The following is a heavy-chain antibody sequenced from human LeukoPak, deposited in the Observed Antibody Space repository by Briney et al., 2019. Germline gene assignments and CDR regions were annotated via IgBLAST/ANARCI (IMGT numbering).Heavy chain of an antibody. J-gene: IGHJ4*02. Sequence: GGSLRLSCAASGFTFSNYAMSWVRQAPGRGLEWVSVISGLGGSTYYADSVKGRFAISRDNSKSTLWLQMNSLRADDTAIYYCARDVEARISAAGTFDYWGQGSLVTVSS. V-gene: IGHV3-23*01. CDR3: ARDVEARISAAGTFDY. CDR2: ISGLGGST. D-gene: IGHD6-13*01. CDR1: GFTFSNYA.